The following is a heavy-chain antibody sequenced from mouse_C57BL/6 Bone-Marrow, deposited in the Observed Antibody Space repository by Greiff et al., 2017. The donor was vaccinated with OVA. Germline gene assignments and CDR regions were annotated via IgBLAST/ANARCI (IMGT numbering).Heavy chain of an antibody. J-gene: IGHJ2*01. Sequence: QVQLQQPGAELVMPGASVKLSCKASGYTFTSYWMHWVKQRPGQGLEWIGEIDPSDSYTNYNQKFKGKSTLTVDKSSRTAYMQLSSLTSEDSAVYYCASRRVDWYFYFDYWGQGTTLTVSS. V-gene: IGHV1-69*01. CDR1: GYTFTSYW. D-gene: IGHD1-1*01. CDR3: ASRRVDWYFYFDY. CDR2: IDPSDSYT.